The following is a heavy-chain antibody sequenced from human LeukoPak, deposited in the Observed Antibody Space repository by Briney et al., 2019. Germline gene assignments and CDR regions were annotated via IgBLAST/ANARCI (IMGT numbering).Heavy chain of an antibody. Sequence: PSETLSLTCAVYGGSFSGYYWSWIRQPPGKGLEWIGEINHSGSTNYNPSLKSRVTISVDTSKNQSSLKLSSVTAADTAVYYCARDGSSIWYGVDPWGQGTLVSVSS. D-gene: IGHD6-13*01. V-gene: IGHV4-34*01. CDR2: INHSGST. CDR1: GGSFSGYY. CDR3: ARDGSSIWYGVDP. J-gene: IGHJ5*02.